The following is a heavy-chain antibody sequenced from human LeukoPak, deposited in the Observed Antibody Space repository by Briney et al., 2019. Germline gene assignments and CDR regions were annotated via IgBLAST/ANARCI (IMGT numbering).Heavy chain of an antibody. D-gene: IGHD6-19*01. J-gene: IGHJ4*02. CDR2: ISYSATT. V-gene: IGHV4-59*01. CDR1: GGSISGDY. CDR3: ATGHSSGWFDY. Sequence: PSETLSLTCTAPGGSISGDYWSWIRQPPGKGLEWIGYISYSATTNYNPSLKSRVSFSIDTSKNQFSLKLTSVSAADTAVYFCATGHSSGWFDYWGQGTLVSVSS.